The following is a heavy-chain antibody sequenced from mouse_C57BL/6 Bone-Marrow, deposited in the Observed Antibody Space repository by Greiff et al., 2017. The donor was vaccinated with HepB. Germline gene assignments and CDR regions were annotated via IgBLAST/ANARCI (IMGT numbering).Heavy chain of an antibody. J-gene: IGHJ3*01. V-gene: IGHV1-4*01. CDR1: GYTFTSYT. CDR3: ARRPYYGFAY. Sequence: KMSCTASGYTFTSYTMHWVKQRPGQGLEWIGYINPSSGYTKYNQKFKDKATLTADKSSSTAYMQLSSLTSEDSAVYYCARRPYYGFAYWGQGTLVTVSA. D-gene: IGHD1-1*01. CDR2: INPSSGYT.